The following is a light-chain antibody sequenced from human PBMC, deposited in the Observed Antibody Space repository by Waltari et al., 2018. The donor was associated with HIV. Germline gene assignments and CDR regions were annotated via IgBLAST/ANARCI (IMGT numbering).Light chain of an antibody. CDR1: QNINTY. J-gene: IGKJ4*01. Sequence: IQMTESPSTLSASVGDIVTITCRASQNINTYLNWYQQQPGKAPRLLIYAASSLQSGVPSRFSGSGSGTEFTLTVRTLQPEDFATYYCQQTYSTLALTFGGGTKVDMK. CDR2: AAS. V-gene: IGKV1-39*01. CDR3: QQTYSTLALT.